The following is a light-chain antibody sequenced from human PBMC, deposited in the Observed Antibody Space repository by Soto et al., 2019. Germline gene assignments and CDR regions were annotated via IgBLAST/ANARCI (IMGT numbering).Light chain of an antibody. J-gene: IGLJ1*01. V-gene: IGLV2-14*03. CDR2: DVA. CDR3: VSFTTSRSYV. Sequence: QSVRTQPASVSDSPGQSITISCTGTSSDIGGNDYVSWYRQYPGEAPKLIIYDVANRSSGVSNRFSGSKSGNTASLIISGLQAEDEADYYCVSFTTSRSYVFGTGTKVTVL. CDR1: SSDIGGNDY.